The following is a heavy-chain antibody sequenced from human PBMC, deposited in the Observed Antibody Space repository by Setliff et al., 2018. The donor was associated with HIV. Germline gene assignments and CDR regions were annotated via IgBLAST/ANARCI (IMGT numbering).Heavy chain of an antibody. V-gene: IGHV4-34*01. CDR3: ARSIVPVASGYYYFEY. CDR1: GGSFNGYS. D-gene: IGHD3-3*01. J-gene: IGHJ4*02. CDR2: INQSGST. Sequence: PSETLSLTCAVYGGSFNGYSWTWIRQPPGKGLEWIGEINQSGSTNYNPSLKSRVIISVDTSKNQLSLKLSSVTAADTAMYYCARSIVPVASGYYYFEYWGQGTLVTVSS.